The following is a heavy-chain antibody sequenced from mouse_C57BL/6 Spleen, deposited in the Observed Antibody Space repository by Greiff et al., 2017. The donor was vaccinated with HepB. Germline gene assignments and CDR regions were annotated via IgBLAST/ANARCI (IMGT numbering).Heavy chain of an antibody. J-gene: IGHJ4*01. V-gene: IGHV1-80*01. CDR2: INPGDGDT. CDR1: GYSFSSYW. Sequence: VQLQQSGAELVKPGASVKISCKASGYSFSSYWMNWVKQRPGKGLEWIGQINPGDGDTNYNGKFKGKATLTADKSSSTAYMQLSSLTSEDSAVYFCARYYSNPYYAMDYWGQGTSVTVSS. CDR3: ARYYSNPYYAMDY. D-gene: IGHD2-5*01.